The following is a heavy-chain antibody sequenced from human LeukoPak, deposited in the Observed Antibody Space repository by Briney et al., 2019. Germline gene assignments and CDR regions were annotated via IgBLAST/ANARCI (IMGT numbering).Heavy chain of an antibody. CDR2: INPSGGST. CDR3: ARLKWGGSCGWSLDY. V-gene: IGHV1-46*01. CDR1: GYTFTSYY. Sequence: ASVKVSCKPSGYTFTSYYMHWVRQAPGQGLEWMGIINPSGGSTSYAQKFQGRVTMTRDTSTSTVYMEMSSLRAEDTAVYYCARLKWGGSCGWSLDYWGQGTLVTVSS. J-gene: IGHJ4*02. D-gene: IGHD6-19*01.